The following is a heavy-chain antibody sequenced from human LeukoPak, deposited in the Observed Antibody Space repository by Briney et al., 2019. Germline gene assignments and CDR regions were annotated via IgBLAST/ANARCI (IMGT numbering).Heavy chain of an antibody. CDR1: GGSISSYY. CDR2: IYYSRST. J-gene: IGHJ5*02. D-gene: IGHD6-13*01. V-gene: IGHV4-59*01. Sequence: PSETLSLTCTVSGGSISSYYWSWIRQPPGKGLEWIGYIYYSRSTNYNPSLKSRVTISVDTSKNQFSLKLSSVTAADTAVYYCARDLSSSWANNWFDPWGQGTLVTVSS. CDR3: ARDLSSSWANNWFDP.